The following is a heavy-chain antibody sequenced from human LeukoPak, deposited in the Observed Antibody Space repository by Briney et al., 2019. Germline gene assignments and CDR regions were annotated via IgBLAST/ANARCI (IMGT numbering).Heavy chain of an antibody. CDR2: ISSSSSTI. Sequence: GGSLRLSCAASGFTFSSYSMNWVRQAPGKGLEWVSYISSSSSTIYYADSVKGRFTISRDNSKNTLYLQMDSLRAEDTAVYYCARDLSHCSSWYVVLDYWGQGTLVTVSS. V-gene: IGHV3-48*01. CDR3: ARDLSHCSSWYVVLDY. D-gene: IGHD6-13*01. J-gene: IGHJ4*02. CDR1: GFTFSSYS.